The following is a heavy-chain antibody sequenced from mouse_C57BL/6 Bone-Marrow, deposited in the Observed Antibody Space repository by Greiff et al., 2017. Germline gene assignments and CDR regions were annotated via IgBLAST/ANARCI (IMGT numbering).Heavy chain of an antibody. V-gene: IGHV1-26*01. CDR2: INPNNGGT. J-gene: IGHJ1*03. CDR3: ARKDTTVVVDWYFDV. CDR1: GYTFTDYY. Sequence: EVQLQQSGPELVKPGASVKISCKASGYTFTDYYMNWVKQSHGKSLEWIGDINPNNGGTSYNQKFKGKATLTVDKSSSTAYMELRSLTSEDSAVYYCARKDTTVVVDWYFDVWGTGTTVTVSS. D-gene: IGHD1-1*01.